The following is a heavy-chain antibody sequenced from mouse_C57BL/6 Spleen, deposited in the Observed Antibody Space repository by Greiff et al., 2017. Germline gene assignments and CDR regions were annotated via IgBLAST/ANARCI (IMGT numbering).Heavy chain of an antibody. J-gene: IGHJ4*01. CDR1: GYTFTSYW. Sequence: VQLQQPGAELVKPGASVKLSCKASGYTFTSYWMHWVQQRPGQGLEWIGMIHPNSGSTNYNEKFKSKAILTVDKSYSTAYMQLSSLKSEDSAVYYCARFPLYDGYYVGAMDYWGQGTSVTVSS. CDR2: IHPNSGST. V-gene: IGHV1-64*01. D-gene: IGHD2-3*01. CDR3: ARFPLYDGYYVGAMDY.